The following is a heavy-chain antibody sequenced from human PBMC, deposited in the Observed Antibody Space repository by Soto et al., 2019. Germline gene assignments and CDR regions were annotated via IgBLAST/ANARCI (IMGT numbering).Heavy chain of an antibody. CDR3: ARVLGPFDV. Sequence: SETLSLTCTVSGGSISSSSYYWSWIRQPPGKGLEWIGYIYYSGSTNYNPSLKSRVTISVDTSKNQFSLKLSSVTAADTAVYYCARVLGPFDVWGQGTMVT. J-gene: IGHJ3*01. V-gene: IGHV4-61*01. CDR1: GGSISSSSYY. CDR2: IYYSGST. D-gene: IGHD3-16*01.